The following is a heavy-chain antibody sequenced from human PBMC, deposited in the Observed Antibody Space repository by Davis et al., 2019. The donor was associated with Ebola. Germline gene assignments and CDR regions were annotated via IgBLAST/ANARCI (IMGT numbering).Heavy chain of an antibody. V-gene: IGHV1-18*01. CDR1: GYSFTDDG. CDR2: ISAYNGNT. Sequence: AASVKVSCKASGYSFTDDGISWVRQAPGQGLEWMGWISAYNGNTNYAKKLQGRVTMTRDTSTSTVYMELSSLRSEDTAVYYCARDRGYSSRWYFDYWGQGTLVTVSS. J-gene: IGHJ4*02. CDR3: ARDRGYSSRWYFDY. D-gene: IGHD6-13*01.